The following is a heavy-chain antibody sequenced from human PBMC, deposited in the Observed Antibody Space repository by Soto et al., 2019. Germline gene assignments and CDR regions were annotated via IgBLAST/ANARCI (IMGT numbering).Heavy chain of an antibody. V-gene: IGHV4-39*01. D-gene: IGHD1-1*01. J-gene: IGHJ4*02. CDR1: GGSISSSSYY. CDR3: ARHRRDTGTYAQPLDY. CDR2: ISYGGRT. Sequence: QLQLQESGPGLVKPSETLSLTCTVSGGSISSSSYYWGRVRQPPGKGLEWIGAISYGGRTYHNPSLRSRVTISVDTSKSQFSLDLTSVTAADTAVYYCARHRRDTGTYAQPLDYWGQGTLVTVSS.